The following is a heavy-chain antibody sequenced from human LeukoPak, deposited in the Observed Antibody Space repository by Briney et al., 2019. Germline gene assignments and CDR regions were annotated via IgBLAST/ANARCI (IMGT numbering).Heavy chain of an antibody. CDR1: GGSISSGSYY. CDR2: IYTSGST. Sequence: SQTLSLTCTVSGGSISSGSYYWSWIRQPAGKGLEWSGRIYTSGSTNYNPSLKSRVTISVDTSKNQFSLKLSSVTAADTAVYYCARDNIAAAGTVDYWGQGTLVTVSS. D-gene: IGHD6-13*01. J-gene: IGHJ4*02. CDR3: ARDNIAAAGTVDY. V-gene: IGHV4-61*02.